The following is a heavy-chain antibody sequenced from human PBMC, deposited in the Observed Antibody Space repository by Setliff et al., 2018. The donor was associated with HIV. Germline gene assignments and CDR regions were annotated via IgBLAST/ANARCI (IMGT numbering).Heavy chain of an antibody. CDR1: GYTFTSYA. CDR2: INAGNGNT. CDR3: ARDGWDYYGSGTYPPLYYFDS. J-gene: IGHJ4*01. D-gene: IGHD3-10*01. Sequence: ASVKVSCKASGYTFTSYAMHWVPQAPGQRLEWMGWINAGNGNTKYSQKLQGRVTITRDTSASTAYMELSSLRSEDTAVYYCARDGWDYYGSGTYPPLYYFDSWGQGTLVTVSS. V-gene: IGHV1-3*01.